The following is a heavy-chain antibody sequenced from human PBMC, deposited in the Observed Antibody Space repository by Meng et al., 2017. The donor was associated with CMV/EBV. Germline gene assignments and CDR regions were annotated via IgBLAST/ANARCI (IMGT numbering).Heavy chain of an antibody. CDR2: INHSGST. V-gene: IGHV4-34*01. CDR1: GGSFSGYY. D-gene: IGHD2-2*02. Sequence: SETLSLTCAVYGGSFSGYYWSWIRQPPGKGLEWIGEINHSGSTNYNPSLKSRVTISVDTSKNQFSLKLSSVTAADTAVHYCARTGGTYCSSTSCYTRSGYYYYGMDVWGQGTTVTVSS. CDR3: ARTGGTYCSSTSCYTRSGYYYYGMDV. J-gene: IGHJ6*02.